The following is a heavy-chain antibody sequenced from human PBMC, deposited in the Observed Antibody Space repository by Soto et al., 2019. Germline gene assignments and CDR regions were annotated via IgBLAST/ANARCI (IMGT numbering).Heavy chain of an antibody. CDR1: GGSISSGGYY. V-gene: IGHV4-31*03. J-gene: IGHJ4*02. CDR3: ARWVGATSFDY. Sequence: SETLSLTCTVSGGSISSGGYYWSWIRRHPGKGLEWIGYIYYSGSTYYNPSLKSRVTISVDTSKNQFSLKLSSVTAADTAVYYCARWVGATSFDYWGQGTLVTVSS. D-gene: IGHD1-26*01. CDR2: IYYSGST.